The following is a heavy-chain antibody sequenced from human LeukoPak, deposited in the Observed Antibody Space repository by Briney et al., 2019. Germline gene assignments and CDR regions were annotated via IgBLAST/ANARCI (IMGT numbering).Heavy chain of an antibody. CDR3: ARGYYDSSGYYLRWFDP. CDR2: ISSSSSYI. D-gene: IGHD3-22*01. V-gene: IGHV3-21*01. Sequence: GGSLRLSCAASGFTFSSYSMNWVRQAPGKGLEWVSSISSSSSYIYYADSVKGRFTISRDSAKNSLYLQMNSLRAEDTAVYYCARGYYDSSGYYLRWFDPWGQGTLVTVSS. CDR1: GFTFSSYS. J-gene: IGHJ5*02.